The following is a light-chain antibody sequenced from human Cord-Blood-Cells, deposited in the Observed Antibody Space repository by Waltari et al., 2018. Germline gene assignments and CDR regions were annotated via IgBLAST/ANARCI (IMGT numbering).Light chain of an antibody. CDR3: QAWDSSTADVV. V-gene: IGLV3-1*01. Sequence: SYELTQPPSVSVSPGQTASITRSGDKLGDKYACWYQQKPGQSPVLVIYQDSKRPSGIPEQCSGSNSGNTATLTIIGTQAMDEADYYCQAWDSSTADVVFGGGTKLTVL. CDR1: KLGDKY. J-gene: IGLJ2*01. CDR2: QDS.